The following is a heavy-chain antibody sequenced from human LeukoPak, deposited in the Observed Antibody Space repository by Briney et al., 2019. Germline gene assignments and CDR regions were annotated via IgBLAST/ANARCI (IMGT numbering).Heavy chain of an antibody. J-gene: IGHJ4*02. CDR2: TYYRSKWYN. V-gene: IGHV6-1*01. D-gene: IGHD6-6*01. CDR3: ATSPGLGYSTSLTGVDY. Sequence: SQTLSLTCAISGDSVSSNSAAWNWIRQSPSRGLEWLGRTYYRSKWYNDYAVSVKSRITINPDTSKNQFSLQLNSVTPEDTAVYYCATSPGLGYSTSLTGVDYWGQGTLVTVSS. CDR1: GDSVSSNSAA.